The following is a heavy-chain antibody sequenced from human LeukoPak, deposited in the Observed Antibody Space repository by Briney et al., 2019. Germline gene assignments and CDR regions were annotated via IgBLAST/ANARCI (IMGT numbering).Heavy chain of an antibody. D-gene: IGHD3-22*01. Sequence: GGSLRLSCSASGFTFSSYAMHWVRQAPGKGLEYVSAISSNGGSTYYADSVKGRFTISRDNSKNTLYLRMSSLRAEDTAVYYCARGVDYYYDSSGYYKRFDYWGQGTLVTVSS. CDR1: GFTFSSYA. CDR2: ISSNGGST. CDR3: ARGVDYYYDSSGYYKRFDY. J-gene: IGHJ4*02. V-gene: IGHV3-64D*06.